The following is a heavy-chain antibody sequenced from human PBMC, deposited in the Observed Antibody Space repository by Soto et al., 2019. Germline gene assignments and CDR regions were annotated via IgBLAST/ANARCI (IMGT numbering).Heavy chain of an antibody. CDR3: ARDAWATRAPHVWFDP. CDR2: IYTSGST. V-gene: IGHV4-4*07. D-gene: IGHD1-26*01. J-gene: IGHJ5*02. CDR1: GGSISSYY. Sequence: QVQLQESGPGLVKPSETLSLTCTVSGGSISSYYWSWIRQPAGKGLEWIGRIYTSGSTNYNPSLKSRVTRSVDTSKNPFSLKLSSVTAADTAVYYCARDAWATRAPHVWFDPWGQGTLVTVSS.